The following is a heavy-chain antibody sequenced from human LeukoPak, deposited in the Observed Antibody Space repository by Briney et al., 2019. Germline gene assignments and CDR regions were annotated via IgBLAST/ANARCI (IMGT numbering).Heavy chain of an antibody. Sequence: ASVKVSCKASGYTFTSYYMHWVRQAPGQGLEWMGIINPSGGSTSYAQKFQGRVTMTRDTSTSTVYMELSSLRSEDTAVYYCAGDRNGGSYSSYFDLWGRGTLVTVSS. J-gene: IGHJ2*01. CDR3: AGDRNGGSYSSYFDL. CDR2: INPSGGST. D-gene: IGHD1-26*01. CDR1: GYTFTSYY. V-gene: IGHV1-46*01.